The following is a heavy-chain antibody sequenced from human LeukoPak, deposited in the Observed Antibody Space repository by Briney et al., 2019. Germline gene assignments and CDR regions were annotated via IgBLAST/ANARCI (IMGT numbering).Heavy chain of an antibody. Sequence: ASVKVSCKASGYIFTSFYIHWVRQVPGQGLEWMGIIDPSGGITTYAQKFQGGVIMTADTSTNTVYLELSSLKPEDTAVYYCARDMEQQLAPFDYWGQGTLVTVSS. CDR2: IDPSGGIT. CDR3: ARDMEQQLAPFDY. V-gene: IGHV1-46*01. D-gene: IGHD6-13*01. J-gene: IGHJ4*02. CDR1: GYIFTSFY.